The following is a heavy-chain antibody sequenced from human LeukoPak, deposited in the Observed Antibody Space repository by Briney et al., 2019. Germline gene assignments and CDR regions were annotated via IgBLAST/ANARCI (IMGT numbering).Heavy chain of an antibody. CDR1: GFAFSSYT. D-gene: IGHD2-21*02. CDR2: ISGSGGST. Sequence: GGSLRLSCAASGFAFSSYTMGWVRQAPGKGLEWVSAISGSGGSTYYADSVEGRFTISRDNSKSTLYVQMNSLRAEDTAVYYCAKKTSYCGGDCYPYYFDHWGQGTLVTVSS. J-gene: IGHJ4*02. V-gene: IGHV3-23*01. CDR3: AKKTSYCGGDCYPYYFDH.